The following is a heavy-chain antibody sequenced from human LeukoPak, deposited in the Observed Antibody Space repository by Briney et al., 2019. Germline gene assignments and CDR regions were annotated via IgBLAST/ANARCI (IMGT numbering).Heavy chain of an antibody. CDR2: ISGSGDNT. CDR1: GFTFRRYA. J-gene: IGHJ4*02. V-gene: IGHV3-23*01. D-gene: IGHD3-16*01. Sequence: GGSLRLSCATSGFTFRRYAISWVRQAPGKGLEWVSAISGSGDNTYYADSVKGRFTISRDNSKNTVHLQMNSLRAEDTAVYYCAKDLAYDYLWGSKRRTSYYFDYWGQGTLVTVSS. CDR3: AKDLAYDYLWGSKRRTSYYFDY.